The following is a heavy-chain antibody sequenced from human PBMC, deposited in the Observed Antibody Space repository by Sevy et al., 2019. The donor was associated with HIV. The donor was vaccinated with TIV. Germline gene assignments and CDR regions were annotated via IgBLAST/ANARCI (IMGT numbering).Heavy chain of an antibody. D-gene: IGHD2-15*01. CDR2: ISDSGGST. CDR1: GFTFSTYA. CDR3: AKGDRTFYGLDV. J-gene: IGHJ6*02. Sequence: GGSLRLSCAASGFTFSTYAMSWVRQAPGKGLEWVSAISDSGGSTYYADSLKGRFTIFRDNSKNTLSLQMNSLRAEDTAVYYCAKGDRTFYGLDVWGQGTTVTVSS. V-gene: IGHV3-23*01.